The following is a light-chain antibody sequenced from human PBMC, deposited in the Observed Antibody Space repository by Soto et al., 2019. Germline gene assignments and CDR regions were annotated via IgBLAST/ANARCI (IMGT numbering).Light chain of an antibody. V-gene: IGKV3-20*01. CDR3: EHDGTSPQYT. CDR1: QSVGSSS. CDR2: GAS. Sequence: DIVLSQSPGTLSSSPGERAILSCRASQSVGSSSLAWYQHKPGQAPRLLIYGASSSTHGFTDRFCGSGSGTDVTPTISKLEPEDVSAYYCEHDGTSPQYTFGQGTKLEI. J-gene: IGKJ2*01.